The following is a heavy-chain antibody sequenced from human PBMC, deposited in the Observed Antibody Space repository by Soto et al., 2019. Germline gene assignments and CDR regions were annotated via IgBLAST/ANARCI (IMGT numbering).Heavy chain of an antibody. D-gene: IGHD6-19*01. CDR2: ISTSGSTI. Sequence: PGGSLRLSCAASGFSFSDSYMNWIRQAPGKGLEWVSYISTSGSTIKYADSVKGRFTVSRDNAKNSLYLQMNSLRAEDTAVYYCAAWYSSGWSAEYFKVWGQGTLVTSPQ. J-gene: IGHJ1*01. CDR1: GFSFSDSY. V-gene: IGHV3-11*01. CDR3: AAWYSSGWSAEYFKV.